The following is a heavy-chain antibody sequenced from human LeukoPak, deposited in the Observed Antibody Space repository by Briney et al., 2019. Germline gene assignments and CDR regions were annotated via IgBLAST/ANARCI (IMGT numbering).Heavy chain of an antibody. J-gene: IGHJ4*02. Sequence: ASVKVSCKASGYTFTSYGISWVRQATGQGLEWMGWMNPNSGNTGYAQKFQGRITITRNTSIRTAYMELSSLRSEDTAVYYCARLFQRNELNYYDSSGYYFPGGSDYWGQGTLVTVSS. V-gene: IGHV1-8*03. D-gene: IGHD3-22*01. CDR1: GYTFTSYG. CDR3: ARLFQRNELNYYDSSGYYFPGGSDY. CDR2: MNPNSGNT.